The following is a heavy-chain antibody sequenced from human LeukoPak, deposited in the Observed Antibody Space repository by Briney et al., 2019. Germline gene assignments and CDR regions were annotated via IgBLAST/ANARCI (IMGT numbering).Heavy chain of an antibody. J-gene: IGHJ4*02. CDR2: ISSSSSTI. D-gene: IGHD3-22*01. CDR1: GFTFSSYS. V-gene: IGHV3-48*01. CDR3: ARATDYYDSSGYDY. Sequence: GGSLRLSCAASGFTFSSYSMNWVRQAPGQGLEWVSYISSSSSTIYYADSVKGRFTISRDNAKNSLYLQMNSLRAEDTAVYYCARATDYYDSSGYDYWGQGTLVTVSS.